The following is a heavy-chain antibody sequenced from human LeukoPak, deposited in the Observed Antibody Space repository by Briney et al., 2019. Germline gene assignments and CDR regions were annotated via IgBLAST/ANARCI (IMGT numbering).Heavy chain of an antibody. CDR2: ISSSSTYI. CDR1: GFTFSSYS. V-gene: IGHV3-21*01. D-gene: IGHD1-26*01. CDR3: ASGIYYTSVHTWSPV. J-gene: IGHJ4*02. Sequence: GGSLRLSCAASGFTFSSYSMNWVRQAPGKGLEGVSSISSSSTYIYYTDSVKGRFTISRDDASNSLALQMNSLRAEDTAVYYCASGIYYTSVHTWSPVWGQGTLVTVSS.